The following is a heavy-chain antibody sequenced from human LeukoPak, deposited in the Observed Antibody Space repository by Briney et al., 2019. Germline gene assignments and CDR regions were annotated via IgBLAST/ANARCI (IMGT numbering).Heavy chain of an antibody. CDR3: ARLPGGVAHTFP. V-gene: IGHV4-39*01. Sequence: PSETLSLTCTVSGGSISTSSYYWGWIRQPPGKGLEWIGSIYYSGSTYYNPSLKSRVTISVDTSKNQFSLKLSSVTAADTAVYYCARLPGGVAHTFPWGQGTLVTVSS. CDR1: GGSISTSSYY. D-gene: IGHD2/OR15-2a*01. CDR2: IYYSGST. J-gene: IGHJ5*02.